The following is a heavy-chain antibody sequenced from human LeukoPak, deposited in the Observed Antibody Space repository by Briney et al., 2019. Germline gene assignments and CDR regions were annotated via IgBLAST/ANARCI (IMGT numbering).Heavy chain of an antibody. CDR1: GFTVSSSY. J-gene: IGHJ4*02. Sequence: GGSLRLSCATSGFTVSSSYLNWVRQAPGKGLEWVSVIYSDGSTYYADSVRGRFTISRDNSKNTLFLQMNSLRAEDTAVYYCARWVVATMFDYWGQGTLVTVSS. CDR2: IYSDGST. D-gene: IGHD5-12*01. CDR3: ARWVVATMFDY. V-gene: IGHV3-66*01.